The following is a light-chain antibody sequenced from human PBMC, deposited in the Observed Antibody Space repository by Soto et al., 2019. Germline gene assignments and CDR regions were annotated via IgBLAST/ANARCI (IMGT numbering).Light chain of an antibody. CDR1: QSISNW. CDR3: QQYQSYWT. J-gene: IGKJ1*01. CDR2: KAS. Sequence: DIQMTQSPSTLSASVGDRVTITCRASQSISNWLAWYQQKPGKAPKVLIYKASSLESGVPSRFSGSGSGTEFPLTISSLQPDDFATYHCQQYQSYWTFGQGTKVEIQ. V-gene: IGKV1-5*03.